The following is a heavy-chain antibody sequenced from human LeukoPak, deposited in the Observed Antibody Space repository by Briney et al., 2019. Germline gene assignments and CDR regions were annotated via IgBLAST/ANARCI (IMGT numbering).Heavy chain of an antibody. CDR2: ISYDGSNK. CDR3: ARVEGGSYYFDY. CDR1: GFTFSSYA. J-gene: IGHJ4*02. Sequence: PGGSLRLSCAASGFTFSSYAMHWVRQAPGKGLEWVAVISYDGSNKYYADSVKGRFTISRDNSKNTLYLQMNSLRAEDTAVYYCARVEGGSYYFDYWGQGTLVTVSS. D-gene: IGHD1-26*01. V-gene: IGHV3-30*14.